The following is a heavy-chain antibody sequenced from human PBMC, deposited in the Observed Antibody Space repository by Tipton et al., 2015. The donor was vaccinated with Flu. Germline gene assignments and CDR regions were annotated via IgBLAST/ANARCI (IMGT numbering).Heavy chain of an antibody. V-gene: IGHV4-4*07. Sequence: TLSLTCSVSGGSISSYYWSWIRQPVGKGLEWIGRILTGGSTNYNPSLKSRVTMSVDTSKNQFSLKLSSVTAADTAVYYCARLAYSYDIRGYYFDSWGQGTLVTVSS. J-gene: IGHJ4*02. CDR2: ILTGGST. D-gene: IGHD5-18*01. CDR1: GGSISSYY. CDR3: ARLAYSYDIRGYYFDS.